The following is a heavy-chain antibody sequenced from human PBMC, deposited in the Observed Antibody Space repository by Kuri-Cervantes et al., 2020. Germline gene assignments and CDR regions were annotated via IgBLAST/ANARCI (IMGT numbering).Heavy chain of an antibody. D-gene: IGHD1-26*01. Sequence: LSLTCAASGFTFDDYGMSWVRQAPGKGLEWASAISGSGGSTYYADSVKGRFTISRDNSKNTLYLQMNSLRAEDTAVYYCASSGSYYPFDYWGQGTLVTVSS. CDR3: ASSGSYYPFDY. J-gene: IGHJ4*02. CDR1: GFTFDDYG. CDR2: ISGSGGST. V-gene: IGHV3-23*01.